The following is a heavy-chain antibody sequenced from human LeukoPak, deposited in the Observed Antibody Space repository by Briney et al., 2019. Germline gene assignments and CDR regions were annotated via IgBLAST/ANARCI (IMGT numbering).Heavy chain of an antibody. J-gene: IGHJ4*02. Sequence: PSETLSLTCTVYGESFSGYYWSWIRQPPGKGLEWIGEINHSGSTNYNPSLKSRVIISLDTSKNQFSLKLSSMTAADTAVYYCASTERCSTTRPLDYWGQGTLVTVSS. D-gene: IGHD1-1*01. CDR1: GESFSGYY. V-gene: IGHV4-34*01. CDR3: ASTERCSTTRPLDY. CDR2: INHSGST.